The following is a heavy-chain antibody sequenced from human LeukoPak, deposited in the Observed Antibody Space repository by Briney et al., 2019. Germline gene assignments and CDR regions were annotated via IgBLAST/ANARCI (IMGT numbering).Heavy chain of an antibody. J-gene: IGHJ3*02. CDR1: GYSFTGYY. D-gene: IGHD3-3*01. V-gene: IGHV1-2*02. Sequence: ASVKVSFKASGYSFTGYYMHWVRQAPGQGPEWMGWINPNSGGTHYAQRFQGRVTMTRDTSISTAYMDLSRLRSDDTAVYYCARDRITIFGVGPLDDASEIWGQGTMVTVSS. CDR3: ARDRITIFGVGPLDDASEI. CDR2: INPNSGGT.